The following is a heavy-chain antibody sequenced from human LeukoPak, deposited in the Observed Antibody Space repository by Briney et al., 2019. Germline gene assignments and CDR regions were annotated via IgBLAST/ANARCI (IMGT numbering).Heavy chain of an antibody. V-gene: IGHV1-8*01. J-gene: IGHJ4*02. CDR2: LNPNNGNT. D-gene: IGHD3-10*01. Sequence: GASVKVSCKASGYTFINYDVNWVRQATGQGLEWMGWLNPNNGNTGYAQKFQGRVTMTRITSMSTAYMELSSLTSKDTAVYYCVRGTHYGSGSFYTLFDYWGQGALVTVSS. CDR3: VRGTHYGSGSFYTLFDY. CDR1: GYTFINYD.